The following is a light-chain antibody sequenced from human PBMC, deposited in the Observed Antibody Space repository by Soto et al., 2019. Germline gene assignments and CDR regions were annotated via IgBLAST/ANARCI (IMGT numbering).Light chain of an antibody. CDR3: NSYVGSNIYV. CDR1: ASDVGRYNY. Sequence: QSALTQPPSASGSPGQSVTISCIGTASDVGRYNYVSWYQHHPGKAPKLIIYEVTKRPSGVPERFACSKSGNTASLTVSGLQADDEAYYYCNSYVGSNIYVFGTGTKVTVL. CDR2: EVT. J-gene: IGLJ1*01. V-gene: IGLV2-8*01.